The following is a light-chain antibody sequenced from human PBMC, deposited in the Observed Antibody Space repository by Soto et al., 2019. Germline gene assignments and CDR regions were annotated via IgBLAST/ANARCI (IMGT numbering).Light chain of an antibody. CDR2: DAS. Sequence: DIQMTQSPSTLSASVGDRVTITCRASQSISSWLAWYQQKPGKAPKLLIYDASSLESGVPSRFSGSGSGTEFTLTISSLQPDDFETYYCQQYNSFPRTSGQGTKVDIK. V-gene: IGKV1-5*01. J-gene: IGKJ1*01. CDR1: QSISSW. CDR3: QQYNSFPRT.